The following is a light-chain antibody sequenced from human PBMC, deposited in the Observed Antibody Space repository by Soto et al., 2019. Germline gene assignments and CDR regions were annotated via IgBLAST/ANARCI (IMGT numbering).Light chain of an antibody. V-gene: IGKV3-20*01. J-gene: IGKJ3*01. CDR1: QSVSSSY. CDR3: QQYGSSPGFT. CDR2: VAS. Sequence: EIVLTQSPGTLSLSPGERATLSCRASQSVSSSYLAWYQQKPGQAPRLLIYVASSRATVIPDRFSGRGSGTDFTLTISRLEPEDFAVYYCQQYGSSPGFTFGPGTKVDIK.